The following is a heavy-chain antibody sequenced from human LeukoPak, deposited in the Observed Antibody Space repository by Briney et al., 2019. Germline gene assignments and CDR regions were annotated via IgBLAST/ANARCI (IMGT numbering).Heavy chain of an antibody. CDR2: INSDGSST. CDR1: GFTFSSYW. D-gene: IGHD3-3*01. CDR3: ARGLGFWSGYYNAFDI. J-gene: IGHJ3*02. V-gene: IGHV3-74*01. Sequence: PGGSLRLSCAASGFTFSSYWMHWVRQAPGKGLVWVSRINSDGSSTTYADSVKGRFTISRDNAKNTLYLQMNSLRAEDTAVYYCARGLGFWSGYYNAFDIWGQGTMATVSS.